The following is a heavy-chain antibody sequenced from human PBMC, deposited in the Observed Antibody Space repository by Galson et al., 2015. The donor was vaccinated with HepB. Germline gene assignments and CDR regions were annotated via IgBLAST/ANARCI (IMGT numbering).Heavy chain of an antibody. J-gene: IGHJ4*02. V-gene: IGHV3-23*01. Sequence: SLRLSCAASGFTFSDYYMSWIRQAPGKGLEWVSTISGSGGSTSYADSVRGRFTISRDNSKNTLYLQMNSLRAEDTAVYYCAKAAGEYSGSYYWGQGTLVTVSS. CDR1: GFTFSDYY. D-gene: IGHD1-26*01. CDR3: AKAAGEYSGSYY. CDR2: ISGSGGST.